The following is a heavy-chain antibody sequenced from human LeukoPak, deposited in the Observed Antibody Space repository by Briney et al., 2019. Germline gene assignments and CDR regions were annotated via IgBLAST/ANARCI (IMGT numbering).Heavy chain of an antibody. CDR2: IYYSGST. D-gene: IGHD6-19*01. CDR1: GGSISSSSYY. V-gene: IGHV4-39*01. Sequence: SETLSLTCTVSGGSISSSSYYWGWIRQPPGKGLEWIGSIYYSGSTYYNPSLKSRVTISVDTSKNQFSLKLTSVTAADTAIYYCASQGSDSGWFYFWGQGTLVTVSS. J-gene: IGHJ4*02. CDR3: ASQGSDSGWFYF.